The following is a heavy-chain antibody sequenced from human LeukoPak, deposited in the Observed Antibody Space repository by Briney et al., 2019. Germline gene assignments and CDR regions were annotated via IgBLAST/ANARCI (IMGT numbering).Heavy chain of an antibody. CDR3: ARVVPAVISYYYYGMDV. Sequence: SQTLSLTCAVSGGSISSGGYSWSWIRQPPGKGLEWIGYIYHSGSTYYNPSLKSRVTISVDTSKNQFSLKLSSVTAADTAVYYCARVVPAVISYYYYGMDVWGQGTTVTVSS. J-gene: IGHJ6*02. CDR1: GGSISSGGYS. D-gene: IGHD2-2*01. V-gene: IGHV4-30-2*01. CDR2: IYHSGST.